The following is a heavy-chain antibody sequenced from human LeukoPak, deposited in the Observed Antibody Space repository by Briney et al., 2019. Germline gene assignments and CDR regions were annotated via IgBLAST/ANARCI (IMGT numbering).Heavy chain of an antibody. CDR3: ASLERGYSYASGSYYFDY. CDR2: IYYRGST. J-gene: IGHJ4*02. CDR1: GGSISSSSYY. Sequence: KPSETLSLTCTVSGGSISSSSYYWGWIRQPPGKGLEWIGSIYYRGSTYYNPSLKSRVTISVDTSKNQFSLKLSSETAADTAVYYCASLERGYSYASGSYYFDYWGQGTLVTVSS. V-gene: IGHV4-39*01. D-gene: IGHD5-18*01.